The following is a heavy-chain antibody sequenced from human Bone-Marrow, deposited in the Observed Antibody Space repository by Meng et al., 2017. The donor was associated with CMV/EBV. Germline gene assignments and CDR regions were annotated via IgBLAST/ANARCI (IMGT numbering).Heavy chain of an antibody. CDR2: IYYSGST. Sequence: SETLSLTCTVSSASISSGGFYWSWIRQHPGRGLEWIGYIYYSGSTYFNPSLKSRLTISVDTSKNQFSLNLSSVTAADTAVYYCARDSGYYPDYWGQGTLVTVSS. V-gene: IGHV4-31*03. CDR1: SASISSGGFY. J-gene: IGHJ4*02. D-gene: IGHD6-25*01. CDR3: ARDSGYYPDY.